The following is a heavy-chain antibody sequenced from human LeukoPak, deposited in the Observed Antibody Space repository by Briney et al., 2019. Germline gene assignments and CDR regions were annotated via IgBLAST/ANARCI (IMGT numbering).Heavy chain of an antibody. CDR3: ARDSGYDSSGYYSSGLGDY. Sequence: GRSLRLSCAASGFTFSSYGMHWVRQAPGKGLEWVAVIWYDGSNKYYADSVKGRFTISRDNSKNTLYLKMNSLRAEDTAVYYCARDSGYDSSGYYSSGLGDYWGQGTLVTVSS. D-gene: IGHD3-22*01. V-gene: IGHV3-33*01. J-gene: IGHJ4*02. CDR1: GFTFSSYG. CDR2: IWYDGSNK.